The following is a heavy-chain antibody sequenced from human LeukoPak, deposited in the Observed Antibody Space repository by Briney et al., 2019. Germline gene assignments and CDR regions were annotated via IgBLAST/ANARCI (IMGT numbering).Heavy chain of an antibody. CDR3: ARSGDTAMVLPEDY. Sequence: ASVKVSCKASGYTFTGYYMHWVRQAPGQGLEWMGWINPNSGGTNYAQKFQGRVTMTRDTSTSTAYMELRSLRSDDTAVYYCARSGDTAMVLPEDYWGQGTLVTVSS. CDR2: INPNSGGT. J-gene: IGHJ4*02. CDR1: GYTFTGYY. V-gene: IGHV1-2*02. D-gene: IGHD5-18*01.